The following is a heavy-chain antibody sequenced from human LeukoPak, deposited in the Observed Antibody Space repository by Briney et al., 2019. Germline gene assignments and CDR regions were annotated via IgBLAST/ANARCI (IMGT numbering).Heavy chain of an antibody. J-gene: IGHJ3*02. CDR3: AKPNVFGLEDI. Sequence: SETLSLTCTVSGGSISTSNYYWGWIRQPPGKGLEWIGNIFYSGSTYYSPSLRSRVTISLDTSRNQFSLKLNSVTAADTAVYYWAKPNVFGLEDIGGQGTRATVFS. D-gene: IGHD3-3*01. V-gene: IGHV4-39*07. CDR2: IFYSGST. CDR1: GGSISTSNYY.